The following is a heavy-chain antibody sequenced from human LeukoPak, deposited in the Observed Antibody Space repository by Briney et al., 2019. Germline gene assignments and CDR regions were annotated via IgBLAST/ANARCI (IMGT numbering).Heavy chain of an antibody. CDR3: ARHFDNGDYKKTFDI. J-gene: IGHJ3*02. CDR2: ISYSGST. V-gene: IGHV4-39*01. CDR1: GGSISRTGSY. D-gene: IGHD4-17*01. Sequence: SETLSLTCTFSGGSISRTGSYWGWIRQPPGKGLEWIRTISYSGSTYYNPSLKSRVTISADTSKNHFSLKLTSVTAADTAVYYCARHFDNGDYKKTFDIWGQGTMVTVSS.